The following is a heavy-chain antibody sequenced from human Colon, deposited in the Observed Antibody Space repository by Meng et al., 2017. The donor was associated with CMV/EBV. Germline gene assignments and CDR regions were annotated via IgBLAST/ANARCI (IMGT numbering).Heavy chain of an antibody. D-gene: IGHD3-9*01. Sequence: SGDTSTAYAMSWVRQAPGRGLEWMGWINTNTGNPTYAQGFTGRFVFSFDTSISTAYLHIRSLKAEDTAVYFCALEDILTGQYSVDYWGQGSLVTVSS. CDR2: INTNTGNP. CDR1: GDTSTAYA. J-gene: IGHJ4*02. V-gene: IGHV7-4-1*02. CDR3: ALEDILTGQYSVDY.